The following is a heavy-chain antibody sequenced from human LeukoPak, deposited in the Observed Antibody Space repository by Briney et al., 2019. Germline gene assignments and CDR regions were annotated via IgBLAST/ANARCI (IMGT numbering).Heavy chain of an antibody. D-gene: IGHD2-15*01. CDR3: ARVGYCSGGSCYSEGIEY. V-gene: IGHV4-39*07. Sequence: ASETLSLTCTVSGGSISSSSYYWGWIRQPPGKGLEWIGSIYYSGSTYYNPSLKSRVTISVDTSNNQFSLKLRSVTVADTAVYYCARVGYCSGGSCYSEGIEYWGQGTLVTVSS. J-gene: IGHJ4*02. CDR2: IYYSGST. CDR1: GGSISSSSYY.